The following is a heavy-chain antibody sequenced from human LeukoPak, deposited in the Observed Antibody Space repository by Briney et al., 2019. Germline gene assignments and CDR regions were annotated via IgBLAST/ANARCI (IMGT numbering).Heavy chain of an antibody. J-gene: IGHJ4*02. CDR1: GGSISSSSYY. V-gene: IGHV4-39*01. Sequence: SESLSLTCTVSGGSISSSSYYWGWIRQPPGKGLEWIGSIYYSGSTYYNPSLKSRVTISVDTSKNQFSLKLSSVTAADTAVYYCARLPYYYDSSGYYLFDYWGQGTLVTVSS. CDR2: IYYSGST. D-gene: IGHD3-22*01. CDR3: ARLPYYYDSSGYYLFDY.